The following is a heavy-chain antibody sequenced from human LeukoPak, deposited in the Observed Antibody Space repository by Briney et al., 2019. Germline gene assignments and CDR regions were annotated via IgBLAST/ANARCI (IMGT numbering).Heavy chain of an antibody. CDR2: IYSGGST. CDR3: ASCKDGYNYFGY. D-gene: IGHD5-24*01. J-gene: IGHJ4*02. V-gene: IGHV3-53*01. CDR1: GFTVSSNY. Sequence: GGSLRLSCAASGFTVSSNYMSWVRQAPGKGLEWVSAIYSGGSTYYADSVKGRFTISRDNSKNTLYIQMNSLRAEDTAVYYCASCKDGYNYFGYWGQGTLVTVSS.